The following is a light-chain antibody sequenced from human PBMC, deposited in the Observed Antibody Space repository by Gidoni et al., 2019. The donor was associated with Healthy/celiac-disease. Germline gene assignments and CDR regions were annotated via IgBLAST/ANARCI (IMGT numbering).Light chain of an antibody. CDR2: AAS. CDR3: QQSYSTLWT. CDR1: QSISSN. V-gene: IGKV1-39*01. Sequence: IHMTHSPSSLSSSVGDSGTITCRPSQSISSNLNLYQQKPGKAPKLLIYAASSLESGVTSRFSGSGSGTDFTLTISSLQPEDFATYYCQQSYSTLWTFXQXTKVXIK. J-gene: IGKJ1*01.